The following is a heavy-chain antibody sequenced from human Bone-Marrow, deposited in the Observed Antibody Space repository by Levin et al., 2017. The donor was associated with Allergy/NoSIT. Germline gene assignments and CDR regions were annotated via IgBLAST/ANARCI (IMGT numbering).Heavy chain of an antibody. CDR3: AKIYCDFSGCPSYWYGMDV. D-gene: IGHD3/OR15-3a*01. J-gene: IGHJ6*02. Sequence: GGSLRLSCAASGFIFSNYAMIWVHQAPGKGLEAISSISPTGGRTYYLDHVKGRFIISRDNSRNTVFLQMNGLRAEDTGIYYCAKIYCDFSGCPSYWYGMDVWGQGTTVTVSS. V-gene: IGHV3-23*01. CDR2: ISPTGGRT. CDR1: GFIFSNYA.